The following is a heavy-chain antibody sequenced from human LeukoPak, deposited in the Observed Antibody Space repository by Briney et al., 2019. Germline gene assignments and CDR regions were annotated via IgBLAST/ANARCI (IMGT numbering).Heavy chain of an antibody. J-gene: IGHJ4*02. CDR3: ARDESYSSDY. Sequence: GGSLRLSCAASGFTFSNYWMSWVRQAPGKGLEWVANIKHDGSEKYYVDSVKGRFTISRDNAKNSLCLQMNRLRAEDTAVYYCARDESYSSDYWGQGTLVTASS. V-gene: IGHV3-7*05. CDR1: GFTFSNYW. CDR2: IKHDGSEK. D-gene: IGHD6-13*01.